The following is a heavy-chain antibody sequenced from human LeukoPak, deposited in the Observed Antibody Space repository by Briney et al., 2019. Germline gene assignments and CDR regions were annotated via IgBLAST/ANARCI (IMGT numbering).Heavy chain of an antibody. CDR2: IYYSGST. D-gene: IGHD5-18*01. CDR1: GGSISSSIYY. J-gene: IGHJ4*02. V-gene: IGHV4-39*01. CDR3: ARNHTHEGYGYYFDY. Sequence: SETLSLTCTVSGGSISSSIYYWGWIRQPPGKGLQWIGSIYYSGSTHYNPSLKSRVIISVDTSKNQFSLTLSFVTAADTAVYYCARNHTHEGYGYYFDYWGQGTLITVSS.